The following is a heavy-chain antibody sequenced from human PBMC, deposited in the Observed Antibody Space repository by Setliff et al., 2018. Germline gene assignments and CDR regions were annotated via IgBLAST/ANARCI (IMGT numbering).Heavy chain of an antibody. D-gene: IGHD3-10*01. V-gene: IGHV3-7*01. CDR2: INPHGSEK. CDR3: FGAGTCSY. CDR1: GFSYSNCW. J-gene: IGHJ4*02. Sequence: LRLSCTASGFSYSNCWVSWVRQAPGKGLEWLASINPHGSEKYYADSVKGRFTISRDNAKNSLSLQMNNLRTEDTAVYYCFGAGTCSYWGQGTLVTVSS.